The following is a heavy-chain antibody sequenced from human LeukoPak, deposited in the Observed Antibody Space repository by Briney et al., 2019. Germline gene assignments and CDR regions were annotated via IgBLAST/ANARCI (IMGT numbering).Heavy chain of an antibody. J-gene: IGHJ4*02. V-gene: IGHV4-34*01. CDR3: ARGTGYSSGWSSDY. D-gene: IGHD6-19*01. CDR1: GGSFSGHY. CDR2: INHSGST. Sequence: PSETLSLTCAVSGGSFSGHYWSWIRQPPGMGLEWIGEINHSGSTNYSPSLKSRVTISVDTSKNQFSLKLSSVTAADTAVYYCARGTGYSSGWSSDYWGQGTLVTVSS.